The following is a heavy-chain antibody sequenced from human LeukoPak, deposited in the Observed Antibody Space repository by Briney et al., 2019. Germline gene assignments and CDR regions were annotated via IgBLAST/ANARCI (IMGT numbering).Heavy chain of an antibody. D-gene: IGHD2-2*01. CDR1: GFTFDDYA. CDR3: VGGYQLLLFDD. CDR2: ISISGTRT. Sequence: PGGSLRLSCAASGFTFDDYAMSWVRQAPGKGLEWVSAISISGTRTYNADSVKGRFTISRDNSKNTLYLQMNSLRAGDTALYYCVGGYQLLLFDDWGQGTLVTVSS. J-gene: IGHJ4*02. V-gene: IGHV3-23*01.